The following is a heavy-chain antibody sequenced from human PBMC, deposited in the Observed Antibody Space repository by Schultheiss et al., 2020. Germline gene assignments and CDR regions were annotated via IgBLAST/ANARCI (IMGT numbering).Heavy chain of an antibody. V-gene: IGHV3-30*03. J-gene: IGHJ4*02. CDR1: GFTVSSNY. Sequence: GGSLRLSCAASGFTVSSNYMSWVRQAPGKGLEWVAVISYDGSNKYYADSVKGRFTISRDNSKNTLYLQMNSLRAEDTAVYYCARVAGAAAISGLGEIDYWGQGTLVTVSS. CDR2: ISYDGSNK. D-gene: IGHD2-2*01. CDR3: ARVAGAAAISGLGEIDY.